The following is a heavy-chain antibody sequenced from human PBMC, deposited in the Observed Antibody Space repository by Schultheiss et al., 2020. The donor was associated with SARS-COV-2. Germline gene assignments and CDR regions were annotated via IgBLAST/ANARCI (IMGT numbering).Heavy chain of an antibody. CDR1: GGSFSGYY. CDR3: ARQVVAGTPNAFDM. J-gene: IGHJ3*02. V-gene: IGHV4-34*01. Sequence: SQTLSLTCAVYGGSFSGYYWSWIRQPPGKGLEWIGEINHGGITNYNPSLKSRVTLSVDTSKNQFSLKLSSVTAADTAVYYCARQVVAGTPNAFDMWGQGTMVTVSS. D-gene: IGHD2-15*01. CDR2: INHGGIT.